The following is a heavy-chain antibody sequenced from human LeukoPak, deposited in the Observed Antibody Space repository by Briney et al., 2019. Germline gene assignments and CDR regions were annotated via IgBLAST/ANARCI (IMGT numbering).Heavy chain of an antibody. CDR1: GGSFTGYY. Sequence: SETLSLTCAVYGGSFTGYYWSWIRQPPGKGLEWIGQVHHSGTTNYNPSLTSRVTISVDRSKNQFSLNLSSVTAADTAVYFCARYNWNDGRYFDYWGQGTLVTVSS. CDR3: ARYNWNDGRYFDY. J-gene: IGHJ4*02. V-gene: IGHV4-34*01. D-gene: IGHD1-20*01. CDR2: VHHSGTT.